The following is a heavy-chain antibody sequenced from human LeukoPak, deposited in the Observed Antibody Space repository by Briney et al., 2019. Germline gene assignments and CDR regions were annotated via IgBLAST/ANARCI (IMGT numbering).Heavy chain of an antibody. D-gene: IGHD6-13*01. CDR2: INQAGSEK. V-gene: IGHV3-7*01. J-gene: IGHJ4*02. Sequence: PGGSLSLFCAPTGFTFSSHWMGWVRQAPGKGLEWVAYINQAGSEKHYVDSVKGRFTISRDTDMSSLYLQMNSLRAEDTAVYYCARDGTAAGLYFDYWGQGTLVTVSS. CDR3: ARDGTAAGLYFDY. CDR1: GFTFSSHW.